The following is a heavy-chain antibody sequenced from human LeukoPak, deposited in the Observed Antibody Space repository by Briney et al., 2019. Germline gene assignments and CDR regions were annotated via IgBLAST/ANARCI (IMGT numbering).Heavy chain of an antibody. CDR2: ISGDNGNT. J-gene: IGHJ5*02. V-gene: IGHV1-18*01. CDR1: VYTFTSYG. Sequence: ASVKVSCKASVYTFTSYGISWVRQAPGQGLEWMGWISGDNGNTKYVEKFQGRVTMTTDTSTSTAYMELRSLRSDDTAVYDCARGRGVVVAAATQYWFDPWGQGTLVTVSS. CDR3: ARGRGVVVAAATQYWFDP. D-gene: IGHD2-15*01.